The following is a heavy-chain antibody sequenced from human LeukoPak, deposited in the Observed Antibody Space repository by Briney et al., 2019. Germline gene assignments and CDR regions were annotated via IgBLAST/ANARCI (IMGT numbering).Heavy chain of an antibody. Sequence: GGSLRLPCAASGFTFSSYWMSWVRQAPGKGLEWVANIKQDGSEKYYVDSVKGRFTISRDNAKNSLYLQMNSLRAEDTAVYYCATYYDSSGYYYATSLDYWGQGTLVTVSS. CDR2: IKQDGSEK. D-gene: IGHD3-22*01. CDR3: ATYYDSSGYYYATSLDY. J-gene: IGHJ4*02. V-gene: IGHV3-7*01. CDR1: GFTFSSYW.